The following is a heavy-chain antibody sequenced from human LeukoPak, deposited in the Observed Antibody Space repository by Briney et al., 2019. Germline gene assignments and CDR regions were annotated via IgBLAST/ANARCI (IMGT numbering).Heavy chain of an antibody. D-gene: IGHD4-17*01. CDR2: IYHSGST. CDR1: GGSISTSNYY. J-gene: IGHJ3*02. CDR3: ARDLTYGDYADAFDI. Sequence: SETLSLTCTVSGGSISTSNYYWGWIRQPPGKGLEWIGSIYHSGSTYYNPSLKSRVTISVDTSKNQFSLKLSSVTAADTAVYYCARDLTYGDYADAFDIWGQGTMVTVSS. V-gene: IGHV4-39*07.